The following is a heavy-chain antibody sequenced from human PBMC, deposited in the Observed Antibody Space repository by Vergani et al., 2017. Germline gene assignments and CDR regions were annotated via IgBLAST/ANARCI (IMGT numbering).Heavy chain of an antibody. CDR2: ISAYNGNT. CDR1: GYTFTSYG. CDR3: ARDRGVRSTSMVRGVIISN. D-gene: IGHD3-10*01. J-gene: IGHJ4*02. Sequence: QVQLVQSGAEVKKPGASVKVSCKASGYTFTSYGISWVRQAPGQGLEWMGWISAYNGNTNYAQKLQGRVTMTTDTSTSPAYMELRSLRSDDTAVYYCARDRGVRSTSMVRGVIISNWGQGTLVTVSS. V-gene: IGHV1-18*01.